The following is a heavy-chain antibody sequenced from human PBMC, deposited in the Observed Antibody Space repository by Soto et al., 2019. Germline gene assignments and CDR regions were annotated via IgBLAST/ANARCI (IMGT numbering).Heavy chain of an antibody. Sequence: GASVKVSCKASGYTFTSYGISWVRQAPGQGLEWMGWISAYNGNTNYAQKLKGKVIMTTDTSTSTAYKELRSLRSDDTAVYYCARDHTPRSGWYIAWGQGTLVTVSS. D-gene: IGHD6-19*01. CDR2: ISAYNGNT. CDR1: GYTFTSYG. J-gene: IGHJ5*02. V-gene: IGHV1-18*01. CDR3: ARDHTPRSGWYIA.